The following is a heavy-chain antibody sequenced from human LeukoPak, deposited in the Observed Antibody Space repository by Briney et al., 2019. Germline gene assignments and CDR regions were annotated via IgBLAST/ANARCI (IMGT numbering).Heavy chain of an antibody. Sequence: SETLSLTCNVSGGSISGYHWSWIRQPPGKGLEWIGYIYYSGSTNYNPSLKSRVTISVDTSKNQFSLKLSSVTAADTAVYYCARGGYDFWSGYYPYYYYYYMDVWGKGTTVTVSS. J-gene: IGHJ6*03. CDR1: GGSISGYH. CDR2: IYYSGST. D-gene: IGHD3-3*01. CDR3: ARGGYDFWSGYYPYYYYYYMDV. V-gene: IGHV4-59*01.